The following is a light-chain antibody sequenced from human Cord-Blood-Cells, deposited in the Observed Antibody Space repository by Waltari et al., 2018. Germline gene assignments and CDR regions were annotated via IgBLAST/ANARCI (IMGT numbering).Light chain of an antibody. V-gene: IGLV2-14*01. J-gene: IGLJ3*02. CDR2: DVS. CDR3: SSYTSSSTWV. CDR1: SSDVGGYNY. Sequence: QSALTQPASVSGSPGLSITISCTGTSSDVGGYNYVSCYQQHPGKAPKLMIYDVSNRPSGVSNRFSGSKSGNTASLTISGLQAEDEADYYCSSYTSSSTWVFGGGTKLTVL.